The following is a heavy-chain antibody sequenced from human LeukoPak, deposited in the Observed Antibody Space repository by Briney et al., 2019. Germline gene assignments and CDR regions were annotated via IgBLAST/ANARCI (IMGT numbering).Heavy chain of an antibody. CDR3: ARAGWSQIVYVLDN. Sequence: SQTLSLTCAISGDTVSRDNAAWNWIRQSPSRGLEWLGRTYYRSKWYYDYGASVKGRITINPDTSKNQFSLHLNSVTPEDTAIYYCARAGWSQIVYVLDNWGQGTLVTVSS. CDR2: TYYRSKWYY. D-gene: IGHD3-16*01. CDR1: GDTVSRDNAA. V-gene: IGHV6-1*01. J-gene: IGHJ4*02.